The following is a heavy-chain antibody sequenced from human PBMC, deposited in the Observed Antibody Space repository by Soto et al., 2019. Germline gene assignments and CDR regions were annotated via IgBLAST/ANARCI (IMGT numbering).Heavy chain of an antibody. Sequence: PGGSLRLSCAASGFTFSSYGMHWVRQAPGKGLEWVAVISYDGSNKYYADSVKGRFTISRDNAKNTLYLQMNSLRAEDTAVYYCAREEGYCSGGSCYPDAFDIWGQGTMVTVSS. V-gene: IGHV3-30*03. CDR3: AREEGYCSGGSCYPDAFDI. J-gene: IGHJ3*02. CDR1: GFTFSSYG. CDR2: ISYDGSNK. D-gene: IGHD2-15*01.